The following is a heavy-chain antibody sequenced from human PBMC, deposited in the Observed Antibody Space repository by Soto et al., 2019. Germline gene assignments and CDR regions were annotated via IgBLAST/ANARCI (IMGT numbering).Heavy chain of an antibody. CDR3: APRKSPMVLSLSRGWYFDL. CDR2: ISGSGGST. V-gene: IGHV3-23*01. J-gene: IGHJ2*01. D-gene: IGHD3-10*01. Sequence: GGSLRLSCAASGFTFSSYAMSWVRQAPGKGLEWVSAISGSGGSTYYADSVKGRFTISRDNSKNTLYLQMNSLRAEDTAVYYCAPRKSPMVLSLSRGWYFDLWGRGTLVTVSS. CDR1: GFTFSSYA.